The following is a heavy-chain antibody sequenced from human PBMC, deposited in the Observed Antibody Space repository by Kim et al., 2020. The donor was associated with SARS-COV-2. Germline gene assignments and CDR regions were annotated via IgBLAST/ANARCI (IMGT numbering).Heavy chain of an antibody. D-gene: IGHD1-1*01. CDR1: GFTFSSYG. CDR2: IWYDGSNK. J-gene: IGHJ6*02. V-gene: IGHV3-33*01. Sequence: GGSLRLSCAASGFTFSSYGMHWVRQAPGKGLEWVAVIWYDGSNKYYADSVKGRFSISRDNSKNTLYLQMNSLRAEDTAVYYCARGELERLGYYYYGRDACGQRTTDPVPS. CDR3: ARGELERLGYYYYGRDA.